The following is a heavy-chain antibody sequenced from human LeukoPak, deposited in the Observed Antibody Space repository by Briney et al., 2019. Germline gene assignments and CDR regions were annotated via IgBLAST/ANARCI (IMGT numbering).Heavy chain of an antibody. D-gene: IGHD3-9*01. CDR1: GGSISSGSYY. CDR3: ARGGVLRYFD. Sequence: SQTLSLTCTVSGGSISSGSYYWNWIRQPAGKGLEWIGRIYTSGSTNYNPSLKSRVTISVDTSKNQFSLKLSSVTAADTAVYYCARGGVLRYFDWGQGTLVTVSS. V-gene: IGHV4-61*02. CDR2: IYTSGST. J-gene: IGHJ4*02.